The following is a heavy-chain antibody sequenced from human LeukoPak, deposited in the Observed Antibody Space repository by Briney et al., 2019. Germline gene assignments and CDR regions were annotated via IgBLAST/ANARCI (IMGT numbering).Heavy chain of an antibody. J-gene: IGHJ4*02. V-gene: IGHV3-23*01. Sequence: SGGSLRLSCAASGFTFSSYAMSWVRQAPGKGLEWVSGISGSGGGRGGSTYYADSVKGRFTISRDNSKNTLYLQMNSLRAEDTAVYYCAKSGLNRFDYWGQGTLVTVSS. CDR2: ISGSGGGRGGST. D-gene: IGHD2-15*01. CDR3: AKSGLNRFDY. CDR1: GFTFSSYA.